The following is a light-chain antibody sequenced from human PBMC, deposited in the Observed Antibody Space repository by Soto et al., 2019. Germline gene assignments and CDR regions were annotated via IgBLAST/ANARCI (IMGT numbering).Light chain of an antibody. CDR1: SSNIGAGYD. CDR2: GNS. J-gene: IGLJ3*02. Sequence: QSVLTQPPSVSGAPGQRVTICCTGSSSNIGAGYDVHWYQQLPGTAPKLLIYGNSNRPSGVPDRFSGSKSGTSASLAITGLQAEDEADYYCQSHDSSLSGWVFGGGTKLTVL. V-gene: IGLV1-40*01. CDR3: QSHDSSLSGWV.